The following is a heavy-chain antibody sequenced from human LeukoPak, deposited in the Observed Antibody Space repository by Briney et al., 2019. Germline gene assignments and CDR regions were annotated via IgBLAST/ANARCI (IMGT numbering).Heavy chain of an antibody. CDR1: GFTFDDYA. Sequence: GGSLRLSCAASGFTFDDYAMHWVRQPPGKGLEWVSGISWNCDYIGYVDSVKGRFIISRDNAKNSLYLQMNSLRPEDTALYYCVKSGYCSRTTCSVSIYYYFYMDVWGKGTTVTVS. D-gene: IGHD2-2*01. J-gene: IGHJ6*03. V-gene: IGHV3-9*01. CDR3: VKSGYCSRTTCSVSIYYYFYMDV. CDR2: ISWNCDYI.